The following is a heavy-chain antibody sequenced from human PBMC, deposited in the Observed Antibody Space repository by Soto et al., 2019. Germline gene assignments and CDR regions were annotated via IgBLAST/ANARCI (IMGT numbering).Heavy chain of an antibody. CDR1: GFTFSSFS. D-gene: IGHD6-19*01. CDR3: TRASAGGYLGPGY. J-gene: IGHJ4*02. Sequence: EVQLVESGGGLVQPGGSLRLSCAASGFTFSSFSMNWVRQAPGKGLEWVSYIGISSDIIYYADSVKGRFTISRDNAKNQLYLLMNRLRAEDKAVYYCTRASAGGYLGPGYWGQGTLVTVSS. V-gene: IGHV3-48*01. CDR2: IGISSDII.